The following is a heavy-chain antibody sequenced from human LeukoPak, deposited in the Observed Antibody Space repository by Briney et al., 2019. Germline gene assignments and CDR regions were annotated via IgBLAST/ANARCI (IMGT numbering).Heavy chain of an antibody. CDR2: ISSSSSTI. J-gene: IGHJ4*02. D-gene: IGHD3-22*01. V-gene: IGHV3-48*02. Sequence: GGSLRLSCAASGFTFSSYSMNWVRQAPGKGLEWVSYISSSSSTIYYADSVKGRFTISRDNAKNSLYLQMNSLRDEDTAVYYCVRDEEYDSSGSPFDYWGQGTLVTVSS. CDR3: VRDEEYDSSGSPFDY. CDR1: GFTFSSYS.